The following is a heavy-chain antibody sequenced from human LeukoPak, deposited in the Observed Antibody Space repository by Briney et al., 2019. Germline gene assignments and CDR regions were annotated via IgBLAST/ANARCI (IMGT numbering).Heavy chain of an antibody. CDR2: IDPSDSYT. CDR1: GYSFTNYW. D-gene: IGHD6-19*01. CDR3: ARTRPGWSFDY. J-gene: IGHJ4*02. V-gene: IGHV5-10-1*01. Sequence: GESLKISCKGPGYSFTNYWISWVRQMPGKGLEWMGRIDPSDSYTNYSPSFQGHVTISADKSISTAYLQWSSLKASDTAMYYCARTRPGWSFDYWGQGTLVTVSS.